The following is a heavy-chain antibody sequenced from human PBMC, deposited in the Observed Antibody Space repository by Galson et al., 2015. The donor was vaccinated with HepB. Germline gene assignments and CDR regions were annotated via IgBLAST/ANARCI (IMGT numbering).Heavy chain of an antibody. J-gene: IGHJ4*02. V-gene: IGHV3-33*01. D-gene: IGHD6-19*01. CDR2: IWKDGSNK. CDR1: GFAFGNYG. Sequence: SLRLSCAASGFAFGNYGMHWVRQAPGKGLEWMALIWKDGSNKHYADSLKGRFRISRDNTKNSRVLEADSLRAEDTAVYYCAREDATITVAALEYWGQGVLVTVSS. CDR3: AREDATITVAALEY.